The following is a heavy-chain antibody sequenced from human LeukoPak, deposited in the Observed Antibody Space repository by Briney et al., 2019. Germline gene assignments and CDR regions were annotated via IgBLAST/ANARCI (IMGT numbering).Heavy chain of an antibody. Sequence: GGSLRLSCAASGFAFSSYWMSWVRQAPGKGLEWVANIKQGGSEKYYVDSVKGRFTISRDNAKSSLYLQMNSLRAEDTAVYYCARVPIVVVVAATREPFDYWGQGTLVTVSS. D-gene: IGHD2-15*01. CDR3: ARVPIVVVVAATREPFDY. CDR1: GFAFSSYW. CDR2: IKQGGSEK. V-gene: IGHV3-7*01. J-gene: IGHJ4*02.